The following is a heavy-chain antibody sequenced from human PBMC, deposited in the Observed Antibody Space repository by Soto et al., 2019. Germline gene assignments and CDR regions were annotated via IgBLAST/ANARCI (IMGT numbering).Heavy chain of an antibody. Sequence: SVKVSCKASGGTFSSYAISWVRQAPGQGLEWMGGIIPIFGTANYAQKFQGRVTITADESTSTAYMELSSLRSEDTAVYYCATLYGDYSYFDYWGQGTLVTVSS. J-gene: IGHJ4*02. V-gene: IGHV1-69*13. CDR1: GGTFSSYA. D-gene: IGHD4-17*01. CDR2: IIPIFGTA. CDR3: ATLYGDYSYFDY.